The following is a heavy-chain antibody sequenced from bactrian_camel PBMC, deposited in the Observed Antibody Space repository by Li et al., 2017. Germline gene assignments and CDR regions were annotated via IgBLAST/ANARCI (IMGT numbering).Heavy chain of an antibody. D-gene: IGHD2*01. CDR2: LWNGGGNP. V-gene: IGHV3S6*01. J-gene: IGHJ4*01. Sequence: HVQLVESGGGSVQDGGSLRLSCAVSGDTSSGYGYCMAWFRQAPGKEREGVARLWNGGGNPYYTNLVKGRFTVSQDSAKSTLYLEMNSLTPEDTATYYCAADVVKSPRSTTWSTNYLGQGTQLTVS. CDR3: AADVVKSPRSTTWSTNY. CDR1: GDTSSGYGYC.